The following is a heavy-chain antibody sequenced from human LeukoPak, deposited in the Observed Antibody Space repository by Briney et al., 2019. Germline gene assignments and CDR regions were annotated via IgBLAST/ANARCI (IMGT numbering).Heavy chain of an antibody. CDR1: GFTFSSYA. CDR2: IPYDGSNK. J-gene: IGHJ3*02. V-gene: IGHV3-30-3*01. D-gene: IGHD2-15*01. Sequence: PGRSLRLSCAASGFTFSSYAMHWVRQAPGKGLEWVAVIPYDGSNKYYADSVKGRFTISRDNSKNTLYLQMNSLRAEDTAVYYCAKGMSRVVAATFDDAFDIWGQGTMVTVSS. CDR3: AKGMSRVVAATFDDAFDI.